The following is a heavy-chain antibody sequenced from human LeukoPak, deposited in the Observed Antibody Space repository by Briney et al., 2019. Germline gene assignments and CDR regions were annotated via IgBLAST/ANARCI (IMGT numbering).Heavy chain of an antibody. CDR2: INPNSGGT. D-gene: IGHD6-13*01. J-gene: IGHJ4*02. Sequence: VASVKVSCKASGYTFTSYGISWVRQAPGQGLEWMGWINPNSGGTNYAQKFQGWVTMTRDTSISTAYMELSRLRSDDTAVYYCARGTRYSSSWHPIDYWGQGTLVTVSS. CDR3: ARGTRYSSSWHPIDY. V-gene: IGHV1-2*04. CDR1: GYTFTSYG.